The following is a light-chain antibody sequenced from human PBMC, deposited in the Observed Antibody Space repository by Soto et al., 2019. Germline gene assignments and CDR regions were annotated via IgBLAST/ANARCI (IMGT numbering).Light chain of an antibody. V-gene: IGKV3-20*01. J-gene: IGKJ1*01. CDR1: QSVSSN. Sequence: EIVMTQSPATLSVSPGERATLSCRASQSVSSNLAWYQQKPGQAPRLLISDASNRATGIPARFSGSGSGTDFTLTISRLEPEDFAVYYCQQYGSSLWTFGQGTKVDIK. CDR3: QQYGSSLWT. CDR2: DAS.